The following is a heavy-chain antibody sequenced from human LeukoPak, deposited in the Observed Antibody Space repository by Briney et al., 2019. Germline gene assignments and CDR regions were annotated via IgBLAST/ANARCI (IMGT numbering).Heavy chain of an antibody. CDR3: VRGGYYDFSTGYYQTQYYRGMDV. V-gene: IGHV3-30*04. CDR2: ISYDGNNQ. Sequence: GGSLRLSCEASGFTFSSYAIHWVRQAPVKGLEWVAVISYDGNNQFYAAAVKGRFTISRENSKNTLYLEMNTLRHEDTVVYFCVRGGYYDFSTGYYQTQYYRGMDVWGQGTTVSVSS. CDR1: GFTFSSYA. D-gene: IGHD3-3*01. J-gene: IGHJ6*02.